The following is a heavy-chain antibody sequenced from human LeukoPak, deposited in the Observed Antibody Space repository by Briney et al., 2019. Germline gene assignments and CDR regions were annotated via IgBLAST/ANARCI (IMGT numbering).Heavy chain of an antibody. CDR2: INHSGST. D-gene: IGHD3-22*01. Sequence: SETLPLTCAVYGGSFSGYYWSWIRQPPGKGLEWIGEINHSGSTNYNPSLKSRVTISVDTSKNQFSLKLSSVTAADTAVYYCAKDTYYYDSSGSRWFGPWGQGTLVTVSS. CDR3: AKDTYYYDSSGSRWFGP. CDR1: GGSFSGYY. J-gene: IGHJ5*02. V-gene: IGHV4-34*01.